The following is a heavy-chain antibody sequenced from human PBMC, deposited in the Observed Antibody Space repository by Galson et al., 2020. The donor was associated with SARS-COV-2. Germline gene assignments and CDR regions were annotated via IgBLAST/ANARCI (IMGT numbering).Heavy chain of an antibody. D-gene: IGHD4-17*01. CDR2: ISGSGGST. CDR3: AKDGVLGDYGDHVDY. J-gene: IGHJ4*02. V-gene: IGHV3-23*01. Sequence: GESLKISCAASGFTFSSYAMSWVRQAPGKGLEWVSAISGSGGSTYYADSVKGRFTISRDNSKNTLYLQMNSLRAEDTAVYYCAKDGVLGDYGDHVDYGCQGTLFTVSS. CDR1: GFTFSSYA.